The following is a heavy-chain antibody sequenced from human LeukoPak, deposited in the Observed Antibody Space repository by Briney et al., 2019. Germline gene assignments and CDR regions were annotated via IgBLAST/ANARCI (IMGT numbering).Heavy chain of an antibody. Sequence: ASVKVSCKTSGYSFTDNYIHWVRQAPGQGLEWMGWINPNSGGTNSAQKFQGRVTMTRDTSITTVYMEVSWLTSDDTAVYYCARADRLHGGPYLIGPWGQGTLVTVSS. V-gene: IGHV1-2*02. D-gene: IGHD2-21*01. CDR1: GYSFTDNY. J-gene: IGHJ5*02. CDR3: ARADRLHGGPYLIGP. CDR2: INPNSGGT.